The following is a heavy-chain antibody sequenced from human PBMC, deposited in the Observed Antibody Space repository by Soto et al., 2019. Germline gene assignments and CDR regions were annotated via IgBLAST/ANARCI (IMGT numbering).Heavy chain of an antibody. D-gene: IGHD1-26*01. CDR2: IIPLFGTP. J-gene: IGHJ4*02. CDR3: ARGWETVGTTTPFAY. V-gene: IGHV1-69*06. Sequence: QVQLVQSGAEVKKPGSSVKVSCKASGGTFSNYAINWVRQAPGQGLEWMGGIIPLFGTPNYAQKFQGRVTFTAHKSTSTAYRELRSLRSDETAVYYCARGWETVGTTTPFAYWGQGTLVTVSS. CDR1: GGTFSNYA.